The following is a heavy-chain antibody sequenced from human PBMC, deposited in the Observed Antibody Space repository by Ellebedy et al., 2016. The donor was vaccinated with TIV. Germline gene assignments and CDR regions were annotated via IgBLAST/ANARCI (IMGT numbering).Heavy chain of an antibody. CDR2: ISWDGGST. CDR3: AKDISLERWGAAFDI. D-gene: IGHD1-1*01. J-gene: IGHJ3*02. CDR1: GFTFDDYT. V-gene: IGHV3-43*01. Sequence: GGSLRLSXAASGFTFDDYTMHWVRQAPGKGLEWVSLISWDGGSTYYADSVKGRFTISRDNSKNSLYLQMNSLRTEDTALYYCAKDISLERWGAAFDIWGQGTMVTVSS.